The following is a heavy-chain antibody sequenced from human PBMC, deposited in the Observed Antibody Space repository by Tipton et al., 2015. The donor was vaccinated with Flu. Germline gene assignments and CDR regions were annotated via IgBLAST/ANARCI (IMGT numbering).Heavy chain of an antibody. CDR3: ARDMYSPYSGSYFDY. CDR1: GFTFSSYW. J-gene: IGHJ4*02. Sequence: VQLVQSGGGLVQPGGSLRISCAASGFTFSSYWMSWVRQAPGKGLEWVANIKQDGSEKYYVESVKGRFTISRDNAKNSLYLQMNSLRAEDTAVYYCARDMYSPYSGSYFDYWGQGTLVTVSS. CDR2: IKQDGSEK. D-gene: IGHD1-26*01. V-gene: IGHV3-7*01.